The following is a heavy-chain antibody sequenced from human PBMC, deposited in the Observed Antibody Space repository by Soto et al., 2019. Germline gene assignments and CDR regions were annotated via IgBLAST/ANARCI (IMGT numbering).Heavy chain of an antibody. CDR1: GFSFNSYE. CDR3: ARGVGLSGKYYALDI. J-gene: IGHJ3*02. V-gene: IGHV3-48*03. D-gene: IGHD1-26*01. CDR2: IDTRATTI. Sequence: GGSLRLSCAASGFSFNSYEMNWVRQSPGKGLEFVSYIDTRATTITYAESVKGRLAISRDNAKNSLFLQMNSLRAGDTAVYYCARGVGLSGKYYALDIWGQGTMVTVSS.